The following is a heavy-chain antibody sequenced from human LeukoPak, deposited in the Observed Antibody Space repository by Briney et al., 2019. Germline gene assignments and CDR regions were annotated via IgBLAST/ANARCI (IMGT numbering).Heavy chain of an antibody. CDR2: IWYDGSNK. Sequence: GGSLRLSCAASGFTFNTHAMHWVRQAPGKGLEWVAVIWYDGSNKYYADSVKGRFTISRDNSKNTLYLQMNSLRAEDTAVYYCARGSRHCGGDCYSVPNYYFDYWGQGTLVTVPS. CDR1: GFTFNTHA. V-gene: IGHV3-33*01. D-gene: IGHD2-21*02. CDR3: ARGSRHCGGDCYSVPNYYFDY. J-gene: IGHJ4*02.